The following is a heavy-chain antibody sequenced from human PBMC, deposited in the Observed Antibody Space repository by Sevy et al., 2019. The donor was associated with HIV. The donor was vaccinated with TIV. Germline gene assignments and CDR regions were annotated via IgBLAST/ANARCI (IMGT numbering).Heavy chain of an antibody. J-gene: IGHJ4*02. D-gene: IGHD4-4*01. V-gene: IGHV3-49*03. Sequence: GGSLRLSCTASGFTFGDYAMSWFRQAPGKGLEWVGFIRSKGYGGTTEYAASVKGRFTISRDDSKSIAYVQMNSLKTEDTAVYCCARGPRGNYVFDYWGQGTLVTVSS. CDR3: ARGPRGNYVFDY. CDR1: GFTFGDYA. CDR2: IRSKGYGGTT.